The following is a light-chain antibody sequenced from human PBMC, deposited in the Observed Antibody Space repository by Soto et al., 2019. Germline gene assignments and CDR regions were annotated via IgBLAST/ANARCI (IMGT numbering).Light chain of an antibody. J-gene: IGLJ1*01. CDR2: EVS. CDR3: SSYTGSSTLV. V-gene: IGLV2-14*01. Sequence: QSALTQPPSVSGSPGQSITISCTGTSSDFGDYDYVSWYLQHPGKVPKLMIYEVSNRPSGVSNRFSGSKSGNTASLTISGLQAEDEADYYCSSYTGSSTLVFGTGTKVTVL. CDR1: SSDFGDYDY.